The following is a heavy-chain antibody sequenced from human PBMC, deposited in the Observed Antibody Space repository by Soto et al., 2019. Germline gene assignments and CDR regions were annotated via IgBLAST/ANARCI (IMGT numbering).Heavy chain of an antibody. Sequence: PGESLKISCKGSGYSFTSYWISWVRQMPGKGLEWMGRIDPTDSYTNYSPSFQGHVTISADKSISTAYLQWSSLKASDTAMYYCARVRGSNGHRKYNWFDPWGQGTLVTVSS. CDR3: ARVRGSNGHRKYNWFDP. CDR1: GYSFTSYW. CDR2: IDPTDSYT. D-gene: IGHD6-19*01. J-gene: IGHJ5*02. V-gene: IGHV5-10-1*01.